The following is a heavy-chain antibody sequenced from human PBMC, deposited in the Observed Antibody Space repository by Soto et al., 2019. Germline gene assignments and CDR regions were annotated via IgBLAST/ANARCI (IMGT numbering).Heavy chain of an antibody. CDR2: IYYSGST. J-gene: IGHJ6*03. Sequence: SETLSLTCTVSGGSISSGGYYWSWIRQHPGKGLEWIGYIYYSGSTYYNPSLKSRVTISVDTSKNQFSLKLSSVTAADTAVYYCARDSHCSSTSCYSPYYMDVWGKGTTVTVSS. CDR3: ARDSHCSSTSCYSPYYMDV. CDR1: GGSISSGGYY. V-gene: IGHV4-31*03. D-gene: IGHD2-2*01.